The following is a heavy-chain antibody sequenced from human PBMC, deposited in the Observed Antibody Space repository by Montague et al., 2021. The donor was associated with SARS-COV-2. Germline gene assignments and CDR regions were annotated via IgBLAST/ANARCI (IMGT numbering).Heavy chain of an antibody. J-gene: IGHJ5*02. V-gene: IGHV4-39*01. CDR3: ARHSATHALDP. CDR2: ISYSGST. Sequence: SETLSLTCVVSSGSISPSDTHYWGWVRQAPGKGLEWIATISYSGSTSYKPPLRSRVTISVDTSKNQISLNLSSVTAADTSVYYCARHSATHALDPWGQGTLVTVSS. CDR1: SGSISPSDTHY.